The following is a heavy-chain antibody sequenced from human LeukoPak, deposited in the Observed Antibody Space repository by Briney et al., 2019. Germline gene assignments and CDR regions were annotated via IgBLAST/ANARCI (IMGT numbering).Heavy chain of an antibody. CDR2: ISAYNGNT. D-gene: IGHD3-3*01. Sequence: ASVKVSCKASGYTFTSYGISWVRQAPGQGLEWMGWISAYNGNTNYAQKLQGRVTMTTDTSTSTAYMELRSLRSDDTAVYYCARNPVFLEWSANWFDPWGQGTLVTVSS. CDR1: GYTFTSYG. J-gene: IGHJ5*02. CDR3: ARNPVFLEWSANWFDP. V-gene: IGHV1-18*01.